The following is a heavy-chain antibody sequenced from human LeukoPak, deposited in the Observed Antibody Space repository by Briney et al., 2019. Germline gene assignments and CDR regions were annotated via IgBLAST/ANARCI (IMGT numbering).Heavy chain of an antibody. CDR1: GFTFNNYW. V-gene: IGHV3-7*01. Sequence: GGSLRLSCAASGFTFNNYWMSWVRQAPGKGLEWVANIKQDGSEKYYVGSVKGRFTISRDNAKNSLYLQMNSLRAEDTAVYYCARAPSGYCTNGVCYSFDYWGQGTLVTVSS. D-gene: IGHD2-8*01. J-gene: IGHJ4*02. CDR2: IKQDGSEK. CDR3: ARAPSGYCTNGVCYSFDY.